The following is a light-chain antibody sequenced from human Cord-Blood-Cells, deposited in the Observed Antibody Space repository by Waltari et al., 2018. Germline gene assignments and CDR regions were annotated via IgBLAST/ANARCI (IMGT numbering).Light chain of an antibody. Sequence: QSVLTQPPSASGHPGQRVTISCSGSSSNIGSNSVYWYQQLPGTAPKLLIYRNKQRPSGVPDRFSGSKSGTSASLAISGLRSEDEADYYCAAWDDSLSGNWVFGGGTKLTVL. CDR2: RNK. J-gene: IGLJ3*02. CDR1: SSNIGSNS. CDR3: AAWDDSLSGNWV. V-gene: IGLV1-47*01.